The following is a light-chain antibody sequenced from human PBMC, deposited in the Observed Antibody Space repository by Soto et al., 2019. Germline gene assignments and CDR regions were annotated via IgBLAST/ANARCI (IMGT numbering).Light chain of an antibody. CDR1: NTDVGAYDY. Sequence: QSALTQPASVSGSPGQSITISCSGTNTDVGAYDYVSWYQQHPGKAPKLILYDVINRPSGVSDRFSGSKSGNTASLTISGLQAEDEAEYYCSSYSTSRNLVFGTGTKLTVL. CDR2: DVI. J-gene: IGLJ1*01. CDR3: SSYSTSRNLV. V-gene: IGLV2-14*03.